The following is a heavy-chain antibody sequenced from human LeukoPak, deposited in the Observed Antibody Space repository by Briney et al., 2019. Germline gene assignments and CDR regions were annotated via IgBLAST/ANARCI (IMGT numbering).Heavy chain of an antibody. CDR3: ARDEALYGALRWFDY. V-gene: IGHV4-39*07. J-gene: IGHJ4*02. CDR1: GGSISSNSYY. D-gene: IGHD4-17*01. CDR2: INHSGST. Sequence: PSETLSLTCAVSGGSISSNSYYWGWIRQPPGKGLEWIGEINHSGSTNYNPSLKSRVTISVDTSKNQFSLKLSSVTAADTAVYYCARDEALYGALRWFDYWGQGTLVTVSS.